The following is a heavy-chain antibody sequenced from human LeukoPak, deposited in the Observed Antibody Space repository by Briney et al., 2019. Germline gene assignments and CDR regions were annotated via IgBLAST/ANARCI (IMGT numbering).Heavy chain of an antibody. CDR1: GFSFCNYA. CDR3: VKDRGALLENYYMDV. D-gene: IGHD2-15*01. V-gene: IGHV3-23*01. Sequence: PGGSLRLSCAASGFSFCNYAMSWVRQAPGKGLEWVSIAGSGVSRLYGDSVKGRFTISRDNSKNMLYLQMNSLRADDTAVYYCVKDRGALLENYYMDVWGKGTTVIVSS. J-gene: IGHJ6*03. CDR2: IAGSGVSR.